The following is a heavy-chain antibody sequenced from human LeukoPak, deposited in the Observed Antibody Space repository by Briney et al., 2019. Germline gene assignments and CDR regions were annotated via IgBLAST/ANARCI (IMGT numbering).Heavy chain of an antibody. D-gene: IGHD3-10*01. Sequence: SSETLSLTCTVSGYSISSGYYWGWIRQPPGKGLEWIGSIYHSGSTYYNPSLKSRVTISVDTSKNQFSLKLSSVTAADTAVYYCARRASPITLVRGALDYWGQGTLVTVSS. CDR3: ARRASPITLVRGALDY. J-gene: IGHJ4*02. CDR2: IYHSGST. CDR1: GYSISSGYY. V-gene: IGHV4-38-2*02.